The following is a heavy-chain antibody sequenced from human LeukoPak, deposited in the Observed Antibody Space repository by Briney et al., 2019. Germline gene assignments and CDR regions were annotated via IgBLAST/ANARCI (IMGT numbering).Heavy chain of an antibody. Sequence: PGGSLRLSCAASGFTFSSYAMSWVRQAPGKGLEWVSAISGSDGSTFYADSVKGRFTITRDNSKNTLYLQMNSLRAEDTAVYYCARAPSGTCDYWGQGTLVTVSS. V-gene: IGHV3-23*01. J-gene: IGHJ4*02. CDR1: GFTFSSYA. CDR3: ARAPSGTCDY. CDR2: ISGSDGST.